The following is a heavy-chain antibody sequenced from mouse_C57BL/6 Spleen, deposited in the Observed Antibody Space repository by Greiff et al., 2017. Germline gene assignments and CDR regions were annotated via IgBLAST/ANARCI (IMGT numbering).Heavy chain of an antibody. V-gene: IGHV1-52*01. CDR3: ARGLVYGSTYFDY. CDR1: GYTFTSYW. D-gene: IGHD1-1*01. Sequence: QVHVKQPGAELVRPGSSVKLSCKASGYTFTSYWMHWVKQRPIQGLEWIGNIDPSDSETHYNQKFKDKATLTVDKSSSTAYMQLSSLTSEDSAVYYCARGLVYGSTYFDYWGQGTTLTVSS. J-gene: IGHJ2*01. CDR2: IDPSDSET.